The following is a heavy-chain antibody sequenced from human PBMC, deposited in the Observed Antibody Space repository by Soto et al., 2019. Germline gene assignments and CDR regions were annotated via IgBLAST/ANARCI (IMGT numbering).Heavy chain of an antibody. CDR1: GYTFTSYG. J-gene: IGHJ4*02. Sequence: VSVKVSCKASGYTFTSYGISWVRQAPGQGLEWMGWISAYNGNTNYAQKLQGRVTMTTDTSTSTAYMELRSLRSDDTAVYYCARDFNLYSGYQNAGYWGQGTLVTVSS. V-gene: IGHV1-18*01. CDR3: ARDFNLYSGYQNAGY. D-gene: IGHD5-12*01. CDR2: ISAYNGNT.